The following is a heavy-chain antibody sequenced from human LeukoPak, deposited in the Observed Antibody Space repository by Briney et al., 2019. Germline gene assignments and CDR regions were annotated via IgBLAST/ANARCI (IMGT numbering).Heavy chain of an antibody. CDR2: MNSDSGSS. V-gene: IGHV1-8*02. Sequence: ASVKVSCKASGYTFTSYGINWLRQATGQGLEWMGWMNSDSGSSGYAQKFQGRVTMTRNTSINTAYMELSSLRSEDTAVYYCARDKTSGSYYVEYNWFDPWGQGTPVTVSS. D-gene: IGHD3-10*01. CDR1: GYTFTSYG. CDR3: ARDKTSGSYYVEYNWFDP. J-gene: IGHJ5*02.